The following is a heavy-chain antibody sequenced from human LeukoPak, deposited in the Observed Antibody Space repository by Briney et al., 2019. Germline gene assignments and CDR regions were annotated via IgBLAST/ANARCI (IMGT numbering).Heavy chain of an antibody. CDR1: GYTFTSYD. CDR3: ARLVEMATIAPPDAHSY. Sequence: GASVNVSCKASGYTFTSYDINWVRQATGQGLEWMGWMNPNSGNTGYAQKFQGRVTMTRNTSISTAYMELSSLRSEDTAVYYCARLVEMATIAPPDAHSYWGQGTLVTVSS. J-gene: IGHJ4*02. D-gene: IGHD5-24*01. V-gene: IGHV1-8*01. CDR2: MNPNSGNT.